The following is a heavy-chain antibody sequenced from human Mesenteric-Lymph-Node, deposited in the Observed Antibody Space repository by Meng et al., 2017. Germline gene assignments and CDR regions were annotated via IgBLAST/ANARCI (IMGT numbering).Heavy chain of an antibody. J-gene: IGHJ5*02. V-gene: IGHV4-4*02. D-gene: IGHD6-13*01. CDR2: IYHSGST. CDR1: GGSISSINW. CDR3: ARVAAAGNEWFDP. Sequence: VQLQQSGPGPVKPSGTLSPHCAVSGGSISSINWWTWVRQPPGKGLEWIGEIYHSGSTNYNPSLKSRVTISVDKSKNQFSLKLSSVTAADTAVYYCARVAAAGNEWFDPWGQGTLVTVSS.